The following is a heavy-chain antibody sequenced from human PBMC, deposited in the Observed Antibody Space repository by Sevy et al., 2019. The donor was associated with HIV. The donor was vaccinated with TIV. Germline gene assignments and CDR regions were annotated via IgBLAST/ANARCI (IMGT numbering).Heavy chain of an antibody. D-gene: IGHD2-2*01. J-gene: IGHJ4*02. CDR1: GFTFSSYA. Sequence: GGSLRLSCAASGFTFSSYAMSWVRQAPGKGLEWVSVISGNGGYTYYADSVKGWFTISRDTSKNTLYLQMNSLRAEDTAVYYCAKGSTSSSEVGYFDYWGQGTLVTVSS. CDR2: ISGNGGYT. CDR3: AKGSTSSSEVGYFDY. V-gene: IGHV3-23*01.